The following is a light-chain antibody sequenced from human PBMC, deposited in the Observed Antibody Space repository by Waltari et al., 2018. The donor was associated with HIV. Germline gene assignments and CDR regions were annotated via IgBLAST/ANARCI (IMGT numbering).Light chain of an antibody. CDR1: RSLLSGDGVTY. CDR2: KCS. J-gene: IGKJ1*01. V-gene: IGKV2-30*01. Sequence: DVLLTQSPLSLPVTPGQPASTSCRSDRSLLSGDGVTYLSWFQQRPGEAPRRLFFKCSERDSGVPDRFRSSGSGSNFTLAIGIVEAEDVATYFCMQHTHRPRTFGPGTKLVI. CDR3: MQHTHRPRT.